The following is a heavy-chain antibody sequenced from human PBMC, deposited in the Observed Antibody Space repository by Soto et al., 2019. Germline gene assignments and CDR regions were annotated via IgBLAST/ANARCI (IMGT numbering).Heavy chain of an antibody. V-gene: IGHV3-11*01. D-gene: IGHD2-21*01. CDR3: ARDDCGGDCYSEYFHH. Sequence: QVQLVESGGGLVKPGGSLRLSCAASGFTFSDYYMSWIRQAPGKGLEWVSYISSSGSTIYYADSVKGRFTISRDNPKNSLYLQMNSLRAQDTAVYYSARDDCGGDCYSEYFHHWCQGTLVTVSS. J-gene: IGHJ1*01. CDR2: ISSSGSTI. CDR1: GFTFSDYY.